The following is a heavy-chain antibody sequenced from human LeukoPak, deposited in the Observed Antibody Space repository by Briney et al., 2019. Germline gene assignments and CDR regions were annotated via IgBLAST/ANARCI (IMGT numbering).Heavy chain of an antibody. Sequence: PGGSLRLSCAASGFTFNTWAMSWVRQAPGKGLEWVSAFSGNGGGTYYADSVKGRFTISRDNSKNMLYLQMNSLRAEDTAVYYCATLITMIHWGQGTLVTVSS. J-gene: IGHJ4*02. V-gene: IGHV3-23*01. CDR2: FSGNGGGT. CDR1: GFTFNTWA. CDR3: ATLITMIH. D-gene: IGHD3-22*01.